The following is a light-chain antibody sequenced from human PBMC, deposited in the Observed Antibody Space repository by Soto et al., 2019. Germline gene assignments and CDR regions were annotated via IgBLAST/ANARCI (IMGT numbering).Light chain of an antibody. CDR3: HQQGGSPET. V-gene: IGKV1-17*03. Sequence: DIQMTQSLSAMSASVGDIVTITCAASQGISNYLAWFQQNPGRVPKRMIYDASNRATGIPARFSGTVSGTDFILTISGLDTEDSGIYHGHQQGGSPETFGPGTKVDIK. J-gene: IGKJ1*01. CDR2: DAS. CDR1: QGISNY.